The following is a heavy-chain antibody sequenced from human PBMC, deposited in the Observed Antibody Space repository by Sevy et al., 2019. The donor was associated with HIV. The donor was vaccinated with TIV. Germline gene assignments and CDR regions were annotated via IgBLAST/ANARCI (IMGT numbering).Heavy chain of an antibody. Sequence: ASVKVSCKASGYTFTSYDINWVRQATGQGLEWMGWMNPNSGNTGYAQKFQGRVTMTRNTSISTAYMELSSLRSEDTAVYYCARGGGYCSGGSCRHDYRGQGTLVTVSS. CDR2: MNPNSGNT. CDR3: ARGGGYCSGGSCRHDY. D-gene: IGHD2-15*01. V-gene: IGHV1-8*01. CDR1: GYTFTSYD. J-gene: IGHJ4*02.